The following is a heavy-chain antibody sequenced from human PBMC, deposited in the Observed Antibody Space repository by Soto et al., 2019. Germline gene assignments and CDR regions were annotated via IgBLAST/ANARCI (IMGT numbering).Heavy chain of an antibody. CDR2: IYYSGST. Sequence: SETLSLTCTFSGGSVSSGSYYWSWIRQPPGKGLEWIGYIYYSGSTNYNPSLKSRVTISVDTSKNQFSLKLSSVTAADTAVYYCAREGSSSWPSYYFDYWGQGTLVTVSS. V-gene: IGHV4-61*01. J-gene: IGHJ4*02. CDR1: GGSVSSGSYY. D-gene: IGHD6-13*01. CDR3: AREGSSSWPSYYFDY.